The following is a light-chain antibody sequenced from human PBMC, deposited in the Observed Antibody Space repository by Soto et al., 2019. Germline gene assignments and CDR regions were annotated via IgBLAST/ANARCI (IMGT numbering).Light chain of an antibody. V-gene: IGKV3-15*01. Sequence: EVVMTQSPATLSMSPGERATLSCRASQSVSSSLAWYQQKPGQAPRLLIYGASTRATGIPDRFSGSGSETEFTLTISSLQAEDFANYYCQQYNTWWTFGQGTKVEIK. CDR2: GAS. CDR1: QSVSSS. J-gene: IGKJ1*01. CDR3: QQYNTWWT.